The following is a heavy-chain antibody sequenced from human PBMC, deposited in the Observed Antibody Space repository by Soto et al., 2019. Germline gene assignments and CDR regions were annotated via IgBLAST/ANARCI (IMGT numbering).Heavy chain of an antibody. CDR3: AREYGLWFGELRYYGMDV. CDR2: INAGNGNT. V-gene: IGHV1-3*01. Sequence: ASVKVSCKASGYTFTSYAMHWVRQAPGQRLEWMGWINAGNGNTKYSQKFQGRVTITRDTSASTAYMELSSLRSEDTAVYYCAREYGLWFGELRYYGMDVWGQGTTVTVSS. D-gene: IGHD3-10*01. CDR1: GYTFTSYA. J-gene: IGHJ6*02.